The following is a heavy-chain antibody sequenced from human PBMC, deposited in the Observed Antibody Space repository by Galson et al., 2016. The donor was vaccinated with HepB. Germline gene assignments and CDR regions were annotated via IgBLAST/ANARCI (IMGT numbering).Heavy chain of an antibody. J-gene: IGHJ4*02. CDR2: ILYDGSNK. CDR1: GFTFSDYG. V-gene: IGHV3-30*18. D-gene: IGHD3-3*01. CDR3: AKDLEVDVITGGHYFDY. Sequence: SLRLSCAASGFTFSDYGIHWVRQAPGKGLEWVALILYDGSNKHYADSVKGRFTISRDNSKNTVFLQMNSLIAEDTAFYYCAKDLEVDVITGGHYFDYWGQGTLVTVSS.